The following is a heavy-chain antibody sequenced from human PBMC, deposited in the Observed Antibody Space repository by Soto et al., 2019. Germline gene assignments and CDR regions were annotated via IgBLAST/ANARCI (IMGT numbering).Heavy chain of an antibody. V-gene: IGHV1-69*01. D-gene: IGHD6-13*01. Sequence: QVQLVQSGAEVKKPGSSVKVSCKASGGTFSSYAISWGRQAPGQGLEWMGGSIPIFGTANYAQKFQGRVTITADEPTSTAYMELSSLRSEDTAVYYCASSRGYSSSHTYFDYWGQGTLVTVSS. CDR2: SIPIFGTA. J-gene: IGHJ4*02. CDR1: GGTFSSYA. CDR3: ASSRGYSSSHTYFDY.